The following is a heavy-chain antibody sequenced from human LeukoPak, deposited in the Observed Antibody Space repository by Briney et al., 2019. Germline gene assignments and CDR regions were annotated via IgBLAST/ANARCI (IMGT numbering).Heavy chain of an antibody. V-gene: IGHV3-23*01. CDR2: IDGSGGTT. CDR1: GFTFTRNA. Sequence: GGSLRLSCAASGFTFTRNAMAWVRQAPGKGLEWVSAIDGSGGTTFYADSVKGRFTISRDNSKNTLYLQMNSLRDEDTALYYCAKAGIGVVGYFDYWGQGTLVTVSS. D-gene: IGHD6-19*01. J-gene: IGHJ4*02. CDR3: AKAGIGVVGYFDY.